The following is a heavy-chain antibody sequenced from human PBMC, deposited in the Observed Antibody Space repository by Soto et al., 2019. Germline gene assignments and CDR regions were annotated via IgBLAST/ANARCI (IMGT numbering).Heavy chain of an antibody. CDR2: ISSSSTAI. D-gene: IGHD3-10*01. J-gene: IGHJ3*02. V-gene: IGHV3-21*04. Sequence: GGSLRLSCAASGFSFSSYSMNWVRQAPGKGLEWVSSISSSSTAIFYGDSVKGRFIISRDNAENSVYLQMNSLKTEDTAVYYCARDRGYPDSFDIWGQGTMVTVSS. CDR1: GFSFSSYS. CDR3: ARDRGYPDSFDI.